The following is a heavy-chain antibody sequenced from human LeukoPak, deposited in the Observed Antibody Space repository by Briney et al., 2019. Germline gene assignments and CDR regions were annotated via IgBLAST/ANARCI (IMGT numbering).Heavy chain of an antibody. V-gene: IGHV1-18*01. Sequence: ASVKVSRKASGYTFTNYVINWVRQALGQGLEWMGWISTYNGNTNYAQKLQGRVTMTTDTSTSTAYMELRSLRSDDTAVYYCARSARGHCSGGSCYYTRNYYFYYMDVWGKGTTVTISS. CDR2: ISTYNGNT. J-gene: IGHJ6*03. CDR3: ARSARGHCSGGSCYYTRNYYFYYMDV. D-gene: IGHD2-15*01. CDR1: GYTFTNYV.